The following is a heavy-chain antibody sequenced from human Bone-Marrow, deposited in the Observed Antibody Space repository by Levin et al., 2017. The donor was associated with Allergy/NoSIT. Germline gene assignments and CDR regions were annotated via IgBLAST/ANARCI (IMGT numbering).Heavy chain of an antibody. Sequence: TGGSLRLSCAASGFTFSSYAMSWVRQAPGKGLEWVSAISGSGGSTYYADSVKGRFTISRDNSKNTLYLQMNSLRAEDTAVYYCAKPLRVYYYGSGSRSTFDYWGQGTLVTVSS. J-gene: IGHJ4*02. V-gene: IGHV3-23*01. CDR1: GFTFSSYA. CDR2: ISGSGGST. CDR3: AKPLRVYYYGSGSRSTFDY. D-gene: IGHD3-10*01.